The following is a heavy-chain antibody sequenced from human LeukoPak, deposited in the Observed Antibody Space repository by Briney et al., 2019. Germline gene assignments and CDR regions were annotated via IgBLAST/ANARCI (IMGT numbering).Heavy chain of an antibody. CDR1: GGSINSFY. Sequence: SETLSLTCIVSGGSINSFYWSWIRQAPGKGLEWIGNIYYSGNTNYNPSLKSRVTISIDTSKNQFSLKLSSVTAANTAVYYCARQSSRARGWLDLWGQGTLVTVSS. D-gene: IGHD6-13*01. CDR3: ARQSSRARGWLDL. V-gene: IGHV4-59*08. J-gene: IGHJ5*02. CDR2: IYYSGNT.